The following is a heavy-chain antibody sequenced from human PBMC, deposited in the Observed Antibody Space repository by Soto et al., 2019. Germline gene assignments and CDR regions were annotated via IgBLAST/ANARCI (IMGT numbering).Heavy chain of an antibody. J-gene: IGHJ4*02. CDR3: ARGHLAVAGRWLALDY. CDR1: GYFFTSYW. CDR2: IYPGDSDT. Sequence: GESLNISCKGSGYFFTSYWIGWVRQMPGKGLEWMGMIYPGDSDTRYSPSFQGQVTISADKSISTAYLQWSSLKASDTAMYYCARGHLAVAGRWLALDYWGQGALVTVSS. V-gene: IGHV5-51*01. D-gene: IGHD6-19*01.